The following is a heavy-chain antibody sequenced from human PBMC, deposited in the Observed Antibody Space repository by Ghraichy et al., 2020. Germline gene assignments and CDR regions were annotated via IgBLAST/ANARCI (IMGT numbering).Heavy chain of an antibody. CDR3: ARDRGSSGWYQGGTFDY. Sequence: GGSLRLSCAASGFTFSSYAMHWVRQAPGKGLEWVAVISYDGSNKYYADSVKGRFTISRDNSKNTLYLQMNSLRAEDTAVYYCARDRGSSGWYQGGTFDYWGQGTLVTVSS. D-gene: IGHD6-19*01. J-gene: IGHJ4*02. CDR1: GFTFSSYA. V-gene: IGHV3-30-3*01. CDR2: ISYDGSNK.